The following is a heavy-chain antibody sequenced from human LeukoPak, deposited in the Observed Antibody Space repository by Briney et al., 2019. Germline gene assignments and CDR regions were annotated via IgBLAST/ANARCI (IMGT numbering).Heavy chain of an antibody. D-gene: IGHD3-22*01. CDR1: GGSISSYY. J-gene: IGHJ4*02. Sequence: SETLSLTCTVSGGSISSYYWSWIRQPAGKGLEWIGRIYTSGSTNYNPSLKSRVTISVDKSKNQFSLKLSFVTAADTAVYYCARAKTSGYYYGCFDYWGQGTLVTVSS. CDR3: ARAKTSGYYYGCFDY. V-gene: IGHV4-4*07. CDR2: IYTSGST.